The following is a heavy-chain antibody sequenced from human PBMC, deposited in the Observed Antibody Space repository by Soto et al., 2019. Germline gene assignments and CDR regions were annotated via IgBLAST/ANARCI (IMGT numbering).Heavy chain of an antibody. J-gene: IGHJ6*03. Sequence: SETLSHTWAVLGGSCSGYYWSRIRQPPGKGLEWIGEINHSGSTNYKPSLKSRVTISVDTSKHQFSLKLSSVTAADTAVYYCARGARDGDYYYMDVWGKGNTVNVSS. V-gene: IGHV4-34*01. CDR2: INHSGST. CDR1: GGSCSGYY. CDR3: ARGARDGDYYYMDV. D-gene: IGHD3-10*01.